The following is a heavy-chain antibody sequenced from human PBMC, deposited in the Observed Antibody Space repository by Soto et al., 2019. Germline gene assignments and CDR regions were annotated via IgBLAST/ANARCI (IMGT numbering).Heavy chain of an antibody. CDR3: AKGVPSSSLYYYDSSGYRRGFDY. J-gene: IGHJ4*02. D-gene: IGHD3-22*01. Sequence: GGSLRLSCAASGFTFSSYAMSWVRQAPGKGLEWVSAISGSGGSTYYADSVKGRFTISRDNSKNTLYLQMNSLRAEDTAVYYCAKGVPSSSLYYYDSSGYRRGFDYWGQGTLVTVSS. CDR1: GFTFSSYA. V-gene: IGHV3-23*01. CDR2: ISGSGGST.